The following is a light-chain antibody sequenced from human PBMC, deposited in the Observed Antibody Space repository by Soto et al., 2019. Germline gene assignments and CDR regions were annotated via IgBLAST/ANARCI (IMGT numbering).Light chain of an antibody. V-gene: IGLV2-14*01. J-gene: IGLJ3*02. CDR3: NSYTSDSTWV. CDR1: SSDVGGYNY. CDR2: EVT. Sequence: QSVLTQPASVSGSPGQSITISCTGTSSDVGGYNYVSWYQHHPGKAPKLMIYEVTNRPSGVSDRFSGSKSGNTASLTISGLQAEDEADYYCNSYTSDSTWVFGGGTKLTVL.